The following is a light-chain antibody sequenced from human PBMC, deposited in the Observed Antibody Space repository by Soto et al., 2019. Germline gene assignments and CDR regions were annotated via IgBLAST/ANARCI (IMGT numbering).Light chain of an antibody. CDR2: GAS. J-gene: IGKJ5*01. CDR3: QQYNNWPTST. CDR1: QSVSSS. V-gene: IGKV3-15*01. Sequence: ETVLTQSPSTLYVSPGERATLSCRASQSVSSSLAWYQQKPGQAPRPLIYGASTRATGIPARFSGSGSGTEFTLTIISLQSEDFAVYYCQQYNNWPTSTFGQGTRLEIK.